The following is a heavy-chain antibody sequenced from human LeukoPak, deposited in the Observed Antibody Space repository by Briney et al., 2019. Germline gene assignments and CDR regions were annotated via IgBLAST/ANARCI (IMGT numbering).Heavy chain of an antibody. CDR2: IKQDGSEK. Sequence: GGSLRLSCAASGFTCSSYWMNWVRQAPGKGLEWVANIKQDGSEKNYVDSVKGRFTISRDNAQNSLYLQMNSLRAEDTAVYYCAGHHQAYSRTYWGQGTLVTVSS. D-gene: IGHD6-13*01. V-gene: IGHV3-7*01. J-gene: IGHJ4*02. CDR1: GFTCSSYW. CDR3: AGHHQAYSRTY.